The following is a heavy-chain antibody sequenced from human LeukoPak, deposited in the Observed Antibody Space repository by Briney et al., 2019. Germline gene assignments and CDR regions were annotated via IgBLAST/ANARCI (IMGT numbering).Heavy chain of an antibody. CDR3: ARDGDCSSTSCYIGDHFGY. D-gene: IGHD2-2*02. V-gene: IGHV1-69*04. Sequence: ASVKVSCKASGGTFSSYAISWVRQAPGQGLEWMGRIIPILGIANYAQKFQARVTITADKSTSTAYMELSSLRSEDRAVYYCARDGDCSSTSCYIGDHFGYWGQGTLVTVSS. J-gene: IGHJ4*02. CDR2: IIPILGIA. CDR1: GGTFSSYA.